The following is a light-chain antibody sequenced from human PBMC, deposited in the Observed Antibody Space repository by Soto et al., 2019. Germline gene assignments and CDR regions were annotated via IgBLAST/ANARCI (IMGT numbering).Light chain of an antibody. CDR1: QSISSY. J-gene: IGKJ1*01. Sequence: QMSQSPSSLSASVGDRVTITCRASQSISSYLNWYQQKPGKAPKLLIYAASSLQSGVPSRFSGSGSGTDFTLTISSLQSEDFAVYYCQQYNNWLGTFGQRTK. CDR3: QQYNNWLGT. V-gene: IGKV1-39*01. CDR2: AAS.